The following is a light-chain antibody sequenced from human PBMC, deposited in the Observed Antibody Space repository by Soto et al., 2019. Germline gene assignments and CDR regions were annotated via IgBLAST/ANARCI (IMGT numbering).Light chain of an antibody. J-gene: IGLJ2*01. V-gene: IGLV4-69*01. CDR3: QTWGTGIHEVV. CDR1: SGHSSYA. Sequence: QLVLTQSPSASASLGASVKLTCTLSSGHSSYAIAWHQQQPEKGPQYLMKLNSDGSHSKGDGIPDRFSGSSSGAERYLTISSLQSEDEADYYCQTWGTGIHEVVFGGGTKLTVL. CDR2: LNSDGSH.